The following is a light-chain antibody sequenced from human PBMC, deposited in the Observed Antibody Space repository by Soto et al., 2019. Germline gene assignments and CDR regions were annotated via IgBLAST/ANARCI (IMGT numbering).Light chain of an antibody. CDR3: SSYTSSHTRV. CDR1: SSDVGGYDF. CDR2: DVN. Sequence: QPASVSGSPGQSITISCTGTSSDVGGYDFVSWYQHHPGKAPKLMIYDVNNRPSGVSNRFSGSKSGNTASLTISGLQTEDEADYYCSSYTSSHTRVFGTGTKLTVL. J-gene: IGLJ1*01. V-gene: IGLV2-14*01.